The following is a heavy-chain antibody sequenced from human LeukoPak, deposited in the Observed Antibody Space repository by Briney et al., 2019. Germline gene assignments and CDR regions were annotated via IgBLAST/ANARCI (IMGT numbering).Heavy chain of an antibody. D-gene: IGHD1-20*01. CDR1: GFTFSTYG. CDR3: AGQNGYDGNGP. Sequence: PGRSLRLSCSASGFTFSTYGMHWVRQAPGKGLEWVAIIWYDGSNKYYADSVKGRFTISRDNSKNTLYLQMNRLRAEDTAVYYCAGQNGYDGNGPWGQGTLVTVSS. CDR2: IWYDGSNK. J-gene: IGHJ5*02. V-gene: IGHV3-33*01.